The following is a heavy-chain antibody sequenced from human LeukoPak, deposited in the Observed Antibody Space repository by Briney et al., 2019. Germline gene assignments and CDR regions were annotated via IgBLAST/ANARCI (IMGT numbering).Heavy chain of an antibody. V-gene: IGHV3-30*04. CDR3: ARVSPSNDEQWDLDY. Sequence: GGSLRLSCAASGFTFSSYAMHWVRQAPGKGLEWVAVISYDGSNKYYADSVKGRFTISRDNAKNSLYLQMNSLRAEDTAVYYCARVSPSNDEQWDLDYWGQGTLVTVSS. D-gene: IGHD1-26*01. CDR1: GFTFSSYA. CDR2: ISYDGSNK. J-gene: IGHJ4*02.